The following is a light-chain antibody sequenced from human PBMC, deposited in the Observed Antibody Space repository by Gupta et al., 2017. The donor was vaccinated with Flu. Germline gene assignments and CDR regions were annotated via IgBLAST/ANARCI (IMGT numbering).Light chain of an antibody. CDR1: QSISSY. CDR2: AAS. V-gene: IGKV1-39*01. Sequence: DIQMTQSPSSLSASVGDRVTITCRASQSISSYLNWYQQKPGKAPKLLIYAASSLQSGVPSRFSGSGSETDFTLTFSRLQPADFATYYCQQSDSTLFTFGHGTKVDIK. J-gene: IGKJ3*01. CDR3: QQSDSTLFT.